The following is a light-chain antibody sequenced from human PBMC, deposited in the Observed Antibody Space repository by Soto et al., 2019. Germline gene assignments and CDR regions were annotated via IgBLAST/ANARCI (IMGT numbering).Light chain of an antibody. Sequence: QSALTQPASVSGSPGQSITISCTGTSSDVGGYNYVSWYQQHPGKAPKLMIYDVSNRPSGVSNRFSGSKSGNTASLTISGLQAEDEADYYFSSYTSSSIVVFGGGTKVTVL. V-gene: IGLV2-14*01. CDR1: SSDVGGYNY. J-gene: IGLJ2*01. CDR2: DVS. CDR3: SSYTSSSIVV.